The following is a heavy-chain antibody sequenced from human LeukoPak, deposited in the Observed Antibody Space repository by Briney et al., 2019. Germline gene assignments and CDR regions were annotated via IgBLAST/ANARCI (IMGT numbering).Heavy chain of an antibody. CDR1: GGSISSYY. CDR2: TYYSGST. CDR3: ARAERGWLQFSFDY. J-gene: IGHJ4*02. D-gene: IGHD5-24*01. Sequence: PSETLSLTCTVSGGSISSYYWSWIRQPPGKGLEWIGYTYYSGSTNYNPSLKSRVTISVDTSKNQFSLQLSSVTAADTAVYYCARAERGWLQFSFDYWGQGTLVTVSS. V-gene: IGHV4-59*01.